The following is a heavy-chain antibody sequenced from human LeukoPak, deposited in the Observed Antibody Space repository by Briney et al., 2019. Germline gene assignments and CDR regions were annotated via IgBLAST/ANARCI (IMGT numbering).Heavy chain of an antibody. CDR1: GFTFSSYA. CDR2: ISGSGGST. CDR3: AKVAWRSLTGYSSSWVDY. Sequence: PGGSLRLSCAASGFTFSSYAMSWVRQAPGKGLEWVSAISGSGGSTNYADSVKGRFTISRDNSKNTLYLQMNSLRAEDTAVYYCAKVAWRSLTGYSSSWVDYWGQGTLVTVSS. J-gene: IGHJ4*02. V-gene: IGHV3-23*01. D-gene: IGHD6-13*01.